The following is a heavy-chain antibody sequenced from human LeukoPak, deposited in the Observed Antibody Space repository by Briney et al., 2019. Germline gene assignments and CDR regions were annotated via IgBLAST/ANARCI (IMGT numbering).Heavy chain of an antibody. Sequence: GGSLRLSCAASGLTFSSYAMHWVRQAPGKGLEWVAVISYDGSNKYYADSVKGRFTISRDNSKNTLYLQMNSLRAEDTAVYYCASDSSGWYYWGQGTLVTVSS. CDR2: ISYDGSNK. D-gene: IGHD6-19*01. V-gene: IGHV3-30-3*01. CDR3: ASDSSGWYY. CDR1: GLTFSSYA. J-gene: IGHJ4*02.